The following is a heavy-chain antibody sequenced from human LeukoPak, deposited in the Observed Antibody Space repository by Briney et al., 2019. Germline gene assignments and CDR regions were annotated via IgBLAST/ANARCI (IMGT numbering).Heavy chain of an antibody. CDR2: ISAYNGNT. J-gene: IGHJ4*02. D-gene: IGHD3-10*01. V-gene: IGHV1-18*01. Sequence: ASVKVSCKASGYTFTSYGISWVRQAPGQGLEWMGWISAYNGNTNYAQKLQGRVTMTTDTSTSTAYMELRSLRSDDTAVYYCARDLWEDYYGSGSYGYWGQGTLVTVSS. CDR3: ARDLWEDYYGSGSYGY. CDR1: GYTFTSYG.